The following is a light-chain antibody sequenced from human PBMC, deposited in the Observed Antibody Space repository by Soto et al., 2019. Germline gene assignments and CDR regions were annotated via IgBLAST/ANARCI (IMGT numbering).Light chain of an antibody. CDR1: QSISSY. CDR2: AAS. Sequence: DLQMTQSPSSLSASVGDRVTITCRASQSISSYLNLYQQKPGKAPKRLIYAASSLQSVVPSKFSGSGSWTDFTLTIRSLQPEEFASDYCQHSYCTLYTFGQGTTLEIK. CDR3: QHSYCTLYT. J-gene: IGKJ2*01. V-gene: IGKV1-39*01.